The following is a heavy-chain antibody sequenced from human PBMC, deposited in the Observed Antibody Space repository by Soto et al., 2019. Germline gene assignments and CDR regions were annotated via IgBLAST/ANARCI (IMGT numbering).Heavy chain of an antibody. CDR1: GGSFSGYY. CDR2: INHSGST. Sequence: QVQLQQWGAGLLKPSETLSLTCAVYGGSFSGYYWSWIRQPPGKGLEWIGEINHSGSTNYNPSLKSRVTISVDTSKHQFSLKLSSVTAADTAVYYCASSNYGSGSYYYDYWGQGTLVTVSS. J-gene: IGHJ4*02. D-gene: IGHD3-10*01. CDR3: ASSNYGSGSYYYDY. V-gene: IGHV4-34*01.